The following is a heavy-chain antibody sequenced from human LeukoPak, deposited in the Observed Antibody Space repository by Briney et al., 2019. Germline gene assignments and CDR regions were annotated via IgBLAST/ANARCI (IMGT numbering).Heavy chain of an antibody. J-gene: IGHJ4*01. V-gene: IGHV4-59*08. CDR1: GGSVSSYY. CDR3: ARGGYSSGSYYFDY. D-gene: IGHD2-15*01. CDR2: IYFSGCT. Sequence: SETLSLTCTVSGGSVSSYYSSWIRQFPGKGLEWIGYIYFSGCTSYNPSLESRVTISLDTSQNQFSLKVSSVTAADTAVYYCARGGYSSGSYYFDYWGEG.